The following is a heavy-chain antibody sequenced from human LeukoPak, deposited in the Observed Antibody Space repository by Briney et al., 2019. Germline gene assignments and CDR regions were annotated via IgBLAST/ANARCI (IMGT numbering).Heavy chain of an antibody. CDR1: GFTFSRYD. V-gene: IGHV3-48*03. CDR2: ISSSGSTI. D-gene: IGHD3-10*02. Sequence: AGGCLRLSCASSGFTFSRYDMNCVPEAPGKGREWVSYISSSGSTIYYADSVKGRFTISRDNAKNSLYLQMNSLRAEDTAVYYCAELGITMIGGVWGKGTTVTISS. J-gene: IGHJ6*04. CDR3: AELGITMIGGV.